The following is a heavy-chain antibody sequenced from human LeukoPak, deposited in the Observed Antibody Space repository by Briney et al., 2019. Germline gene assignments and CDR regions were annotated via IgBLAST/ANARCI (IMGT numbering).Heavy chain of an antibody. D-gene: IGHD2-15*01. CDR3: AVDYCSGGSCYFDY. CDR2: IKCDGSEK. CDR1: GFTFSSSW. V-gene: IGHV3-52*01. J-gene: IGHJ4*02. Sequence: GGSLRLSCAASGFTFSSSWMHWVCQAPEKGLEWVADIKCDGSEKYYVDSVKGRLTISRDNAKNSLYLQVNSLRAEDMTVYYCAVDYCSGGSCYFDYWGQGTLVTVSS.